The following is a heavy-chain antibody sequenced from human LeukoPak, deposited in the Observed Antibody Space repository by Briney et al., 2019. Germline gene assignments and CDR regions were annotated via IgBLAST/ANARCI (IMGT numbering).Heavy chain of an antibody. D-gene: IGHD3-10*01. CDR1: GGSISSFY. CDR2: IYTSGST. CDR3: ARGKKGVSMVRGLIISSYYFDF. V-gene: IGHV4-4*07. J-gene: IGHJ4*02. Sequence: SETLSLTCTVSGGSISSFYWSWIRQPAGKGLEWIGRIYTSGSTNYNPSLKSRVTMSVDTSKNQFSLKLSSVTAADTAVYYCARGKKGVSMVRGLIISSYYFDFWGQGTLVTVSS.